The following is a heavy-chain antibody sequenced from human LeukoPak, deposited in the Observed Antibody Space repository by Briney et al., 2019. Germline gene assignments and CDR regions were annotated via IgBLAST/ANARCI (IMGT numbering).Heavy chain of an antibody. CDR1: GGTFSSYA. V-gene: IGHV1-69*01. D-gene: IGHD6-13*01. CDR3: ARGTGYSSSWYPSPFDP. CDR2: IIPIFGTA. J-gene: IGHJ5*02. Sequence: SVKVSCKASGGTFSSYAISWVRQAPGQGLEWMGGIIPIFGTANYAQKFQGRVTITADESTSTAYMELSSLRSEDTAVYYCARGTGYSSSWYPSPFDPWGQGTLVTVSS.